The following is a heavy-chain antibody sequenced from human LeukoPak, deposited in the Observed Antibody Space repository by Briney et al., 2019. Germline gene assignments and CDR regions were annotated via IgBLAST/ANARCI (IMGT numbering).Heavy chain of an antibody. Sequence: SETLSLTCTVSGGSVSNASYYWSWIRQPPGKGLDWIGYVYYSGSTNYSPSLKSRVTVSVDTSKNHFSLTLSSVTAADTAVYYCARLQPNSGEWAFDIWGQGTMVTVSS. CDR1: GGSVSNASYY. CDR2: VYYSGST. J-gene: IGHJ3*02. CDR3: ARLQPNSGEWAFDI. V-gene: IGHV4-61*03. D-gene: IGHD1-1*01.